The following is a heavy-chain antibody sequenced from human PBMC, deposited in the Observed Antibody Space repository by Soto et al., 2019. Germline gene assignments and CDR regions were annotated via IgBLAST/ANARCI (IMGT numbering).Heavy chain of an antibody. V-gene: IGHV3-23*01. CDR3: AKTLIVVVIPQLPDFDL. D-gene: IGHD3-22*01. CDR2: ISGSGGST. CDR1: GLTFSSYA. J-gene: IGHJ2*01. Sequence: TGGSLRLSCAASGLTFSSYAMSWVHQAPGKGLEWVSAISGSGGSTYYADSVKGRFTISRDNSKNTLYLQMNSLRAEDTAVYYCAKTLIVVVIPQLPDFDLWGRGTLVTVSS.